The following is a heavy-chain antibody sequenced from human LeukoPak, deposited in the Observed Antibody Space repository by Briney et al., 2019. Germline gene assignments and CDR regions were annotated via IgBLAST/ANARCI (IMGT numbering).Heavy chain of an antibody. J-gene: IGHJ4*02. D-gene: IGHD1-26*01. CDR3: ATTAVGSDY. CDR1: GYSISSSNW. Sequence: SETLSLTCAVSGYSISSSNWWGWIRQPPGKGLEWIGYIYYSGSTYYNPSLKSRDTMSVDTSKNQFSLKLSSVTAVDTAVYYCATTAVGSDYWGQGTLVTVSS. V-gene: IGHV4-28*01. CDR2: IYYSGST.